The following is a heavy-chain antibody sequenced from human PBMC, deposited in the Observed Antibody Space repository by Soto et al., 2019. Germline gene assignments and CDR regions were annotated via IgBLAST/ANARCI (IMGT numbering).Heavy chain of an antibody. CDR2: INTGTAST. CDR1: GYSFSDYT. CDR3: ARGPQDSYGMDV. Sequence: QVHLVQSGAEVKKPGASVKVSCKASGYSFSDYTIHWVRRAPGQPPVWMARINTGTASTEYSQKFQGRVTITRDTSATTAYMDLSSLRSEDTAVYYCARGPQDSYGMDVWGQGTTVTVS. V-gene: IGHV1-3*04. J-gene: IGHJ6*02.